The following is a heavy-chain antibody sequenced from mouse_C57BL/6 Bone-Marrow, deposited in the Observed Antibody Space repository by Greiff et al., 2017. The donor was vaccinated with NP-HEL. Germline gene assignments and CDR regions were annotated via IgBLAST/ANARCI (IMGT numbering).Heavy chain of an antibody. CDR1: GFTFSSYT. J-gene: IGHJ1*03. V-gene: IGHV5-9*01. CDR3: GRHNYWYFDV. Sequence: EVQVVESGGGLVKPGGSLKLSCAASGFTFSSYTMSWVRQTPEKRLEWVATISGGGGNTYYPDSVKGRFTISRDNAKNTLYLQMSSLRSEDTALYYCGRHNYWYFDVWGTGTTVTVSS. CDR2: ISGGGGNT.